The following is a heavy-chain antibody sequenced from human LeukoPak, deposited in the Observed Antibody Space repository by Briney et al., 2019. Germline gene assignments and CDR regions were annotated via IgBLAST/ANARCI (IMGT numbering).Heavy chain of an antibody. Sequence: PGGSLRLSCAASGFTFSSYGMHWVRQAPGKGLEWVAVISYDGSNKYYADSVKGRFTISRDNSKNTLYLQMNSLRAEDTAVYYCASLYSVFDYWGQGTLVTVSS. CDR2: ISYDGSNK. D-gene: IGHD5/OR15-5a*01. J-gene: IGHJ4*02. V-gene: IGHV3-30*03. CDR3: ASLYSVFDY. CDR1: GFTFSSYG.